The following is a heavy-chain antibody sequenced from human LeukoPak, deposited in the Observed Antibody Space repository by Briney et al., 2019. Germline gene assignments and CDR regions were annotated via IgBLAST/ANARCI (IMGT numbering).Heavy chain of an antibody. CDR3: ARTLPGGVVDY. CDR2: MNPNSANT. J-gene: IGHJ4*02. Sequence: ASVKVSCKASGYTFTSYDINWVRQATGQGLEWMGWMNPNSANTGYAQKFQGRVTIGRDTSKSTAYMELSSLRSGDTAVYYCARTLPGGVVDYWGQGNLVTVSS. D-gene: IGHD1-14*01. CDR1: GYTFTSYD. V-gene: IGHV1-8*03.